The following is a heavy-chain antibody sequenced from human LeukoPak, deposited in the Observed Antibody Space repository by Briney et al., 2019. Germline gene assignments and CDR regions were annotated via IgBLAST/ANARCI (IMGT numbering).Heavy chain of an antibody. CDR3: AKDGQLERTPFDY. J-gene: IGHJ4*02. Sequence: GGSLRLSCAASGFTFSSYAMSWVRQAPGKELEWVSAISGSGGSTYYADSVKGRFTISRDNSKNTLYLQMNSLRAEDTAVYYCAKDGQLERTPFDYWGQGTLVTVSS. V-gene: IGHV3-23*01. CDR1: GFTFSSYA. D-gene: IGHD1-1*01. CDR2: ISGSGGST.